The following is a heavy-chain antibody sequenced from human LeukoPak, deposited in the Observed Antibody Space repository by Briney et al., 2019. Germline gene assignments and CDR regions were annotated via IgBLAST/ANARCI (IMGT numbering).Heavy chain of an antibody. CDR1: DGSISSGGYY. D-gene: IGHD5-24*01. J-gene: IGHJ3*01. CDR3: ARGWLQTGFDV. CDR2: IYYSGST. Sequence: PSETLSLTCTVSDGSISSGGYYWSWIRQHPGKGLEWIGYIYYSGSTYYNPSLKSRVTISVDTSKNQFSLQLNSVTPEDTAVYYCARGWLQTGFDVWGQGTLVTVSS. V-gene: IGHV4-31*03.